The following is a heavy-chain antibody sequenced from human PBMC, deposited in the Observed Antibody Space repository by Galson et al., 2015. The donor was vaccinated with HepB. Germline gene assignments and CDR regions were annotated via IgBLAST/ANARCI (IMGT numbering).Heavy chain of an antibody. V-gene: IGHV3-48*02. CDR3: ARDFSYAIDQ. D-gene: IGHD2-8*01. Sequence: SLRLSCAVAGFNFRTYSMNWVRQAPGKGLEWVAHINHDCTAIYYADSVKGRFTISRDNARNSLYLQMNTLRDEDTAVYYCARDFSYAIDQWGQGTLVTVSS. CDR2: INHDCTAI. CDR1: GFNFRTYS. J-gene: IGHJ4*02.